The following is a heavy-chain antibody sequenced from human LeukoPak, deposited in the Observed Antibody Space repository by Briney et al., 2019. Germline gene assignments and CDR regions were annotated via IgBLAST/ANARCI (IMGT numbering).Heavy chain of an antibody. Sequence: GASVKVSCKASGYTFTSYDINWVRQATGQGLEWMGWMNPNSGNTGYAQKFQGRVTMTRNTSISTAYVELSSLRSEDTAVYYCARRASIAARASGSIDPWGQGTLVTVSS. CDR1: GYTFTSYD. J-gene: IGHJ5*02. V-gene: IGHV1-8*01. CDR3: ARRASIAARASGSIDP. D-gene: IGHD6-6*01. CDR2: MNPNSGNT.